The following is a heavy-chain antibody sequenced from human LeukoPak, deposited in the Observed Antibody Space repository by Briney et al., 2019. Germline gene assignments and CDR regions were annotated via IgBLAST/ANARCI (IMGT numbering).Heavy chain of an antibody. CDR3: ARDSPRSAFDI. CDR2: ISYDGSNK. Sequence: QPGRSLRLSCAASGFTFSSYGMHWVRQAPGKGLEWVAVISYDGSNKYYADSVKGRFTISRDNSKNTLYLQMNSLRAEDTAVYYCARDSPRSAFDIWGQGTMVTVSS. J-gene: IGHJ3*02. CDR1: GFTFSSYG. V-gene: IGHV3-30*03.